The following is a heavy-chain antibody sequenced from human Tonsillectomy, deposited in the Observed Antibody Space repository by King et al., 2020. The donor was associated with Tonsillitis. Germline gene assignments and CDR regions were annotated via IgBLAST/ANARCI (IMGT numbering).Heavy chain of an antibody. CDR3: AKSGLADFWSGYSYYFDY. CDR1: GFTFSSHA. V-gene: IGHV3-23*04. J-gene: IGHJ4*02. Sequence: VQLVESGGGLVQPGGSLRLSCAASGFTFSSHAMSWVRQAQGKGLEWVSGISGSGGSTYYADSVKGRFTIARDKSKNTLYLQMNSLRAEDTAVYYCAKSGLADFWSGYSYYFDYWGQGTLVTVSS. CDR2: ISGSGGST. D-gene: IGHD3-3*01.